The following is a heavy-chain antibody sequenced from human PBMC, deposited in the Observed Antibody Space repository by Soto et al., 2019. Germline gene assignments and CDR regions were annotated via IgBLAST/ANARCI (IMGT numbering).Heavy chain of an antibody. Sequence: SVKVSCKASGGTFSSYAISWVRQAPGQGLEWMGGIIPIFGTANYAQKFQGRVTITADESTSTAYMELSSLRSEDTAVYYCADLYYYDSSGYCNTLDYWGQGTLVTVSS. CDR1: GGTFSSYA. CDR2: IIPIFGTA. CDR3: ADLYYYDSSGYCNTLDY. J-gene: IGHJ4*02. D-gene: IGHD3-22*01. V-gene: IGHV1-69*13.